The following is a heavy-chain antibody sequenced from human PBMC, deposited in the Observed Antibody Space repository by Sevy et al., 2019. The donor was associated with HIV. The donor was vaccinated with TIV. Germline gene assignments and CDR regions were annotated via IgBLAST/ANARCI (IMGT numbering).Heavy chain of an antibody. J-gene: IGHJ4*02. Sequence: GGYLRLSCAASGFSLSGYGMHWVRQAPGKGLEWVAVIWYEGSNKAYADSVKGRFTISRDNSKNTLHLQMNSLRAEDTAVYYCARESIAVAGIGYYFKYWGQGTLVTVSS. CDR2: IWYEGSNK. CDR1: GFSLSGYG. D-gene: IGHD6-19*01. CDR3: ARESIAVAGIGYYFKY. V-gene: IGHV3-33*04.